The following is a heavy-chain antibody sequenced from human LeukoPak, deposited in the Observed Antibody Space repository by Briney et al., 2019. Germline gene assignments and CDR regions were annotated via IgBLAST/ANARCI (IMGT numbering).Heavy chain of an antibody. CDR2: ISGDGTTR. Sequence: GGSLRLSCAASGFTFSDYYISWVRQAPGKGLEWVSYISGDGTTRYYADSVRGRFTVSRDNTKNSLFLQMNSLRAEDTAIYYCTREDFYYAAGYWGQGTLVTVSS. CDR3: TREDFYYAAGY. CDR1: GFTFSDYY. D-gene: IGHD3-10*01. J-gene: IGHJ4*02. V-gene: IGHV3-11*04.